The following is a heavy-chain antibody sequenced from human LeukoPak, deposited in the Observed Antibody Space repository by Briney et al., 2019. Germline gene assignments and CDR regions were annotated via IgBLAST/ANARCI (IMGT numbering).Heavy chain of an antibody. V-gene: IGHV4-34*01. J-gene: IGHJ5*02. Sequence: SETLSLTCAVYGGSFSGYYWSWIRQSPGKGLEWIGEINHSGSTNYNPSLKSRVTISVDTSKNQFSLKLSSVTAADTAVYYCARGHLSNWFDPWGQGTLVTVSS. CDR1: GGSFSGYY. CDR3: ARGHLSNWFDP. CDR2: INHSGST.